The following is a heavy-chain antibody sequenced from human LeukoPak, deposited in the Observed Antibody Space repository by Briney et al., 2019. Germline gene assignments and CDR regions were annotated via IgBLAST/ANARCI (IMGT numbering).Heavy chain of an antibody. CDR3: ARDRRDYHDQIDY. D-gene: IGHD4-17*01. V-gene: IGHV4-59*01. Sequence: SETLSLTCTVSGGSISSYYWSWIRQPPGKGLEWIGYIYYSGSTNYNPSLKSRVTISVDTSKNQFSLKLSSVTAADTAVYYCARDRRDYHDQIDYWGQGSLVTVSS. J-gene: IGHJ4*02. CDR2: IYYSGST. CDR1: GGSISSYY.